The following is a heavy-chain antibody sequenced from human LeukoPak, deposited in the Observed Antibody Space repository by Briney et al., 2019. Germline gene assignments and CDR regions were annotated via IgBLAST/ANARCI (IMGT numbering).Heavy chain of an antibody. J-gene: IGHJ4*02. CDR1: GGSFSGYY. CDR2: INHSGST. Sequence: SETLSLTCAVYGGSFSGYYWGWIRQPPGKGLEWIGEINHSGSTNYNPSLKSRVTISVDTSKNQFSLKLSSVTAADTAVYYCARGLEGATYYPDYWGQGTLVTVSS. CDR3: ARGLEGATYYPDY. D-gene: IGHD1-26*01. V-gene: IGHV4-34*01.